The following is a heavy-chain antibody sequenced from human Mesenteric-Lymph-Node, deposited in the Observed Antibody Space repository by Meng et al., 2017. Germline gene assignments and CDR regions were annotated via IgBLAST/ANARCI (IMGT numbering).Heavy chain of an antibody. D-gene: IGHD4-17*01. Sequence: GESLKISCAASGFTFSNYWMSWVRQAPGKGLEWVANINQYGSQKYYVESVKGRFTISSDNSKNTLYLQMNSLRAEDTAVYYCARLLNDYETHQEAFDYWGQGTMVTVSS. CDR1: GFTFSNYW. J-gene: IGHJ4*02. CDR3: ARLLNDYETHQEAFDY. CDR2: INQYGSQK. V-gene: IGHV3-7*01.